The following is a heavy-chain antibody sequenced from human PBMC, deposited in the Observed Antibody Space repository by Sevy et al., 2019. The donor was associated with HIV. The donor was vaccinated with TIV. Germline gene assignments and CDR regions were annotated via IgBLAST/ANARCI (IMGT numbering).Heavy chain of an antibody. CDR2: IVSSGST. D-gene: IGHD6-19*01. CDR1: GFTVNDKY. CDR3: VSLFLSYRSGWSYFDY. Sequence: GGSLRLSCAISGFTVNDKYIIWVRQAPGKGLEWVSVIVSSGSTYYADSAKGRFTISRDNCKNTVDLQMNSVRAEDTAVYYCVSLFLSYRSGWSYFDYWGQGTLVTVSS. V-gene: IGHV3-66*02. J-gene: IGHJ4*02.